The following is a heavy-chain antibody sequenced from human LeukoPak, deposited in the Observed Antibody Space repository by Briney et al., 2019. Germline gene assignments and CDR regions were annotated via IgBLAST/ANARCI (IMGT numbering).Heavy chain of an antibody. J-gene: IGHJ2*01. CDR2: IYYSGST. CDR3: ARVSVNVVVPAAIGDWYFDL. CDR1: GGSISSSSYY. D-gene: IGHD2-2*01. Sequence: SETLSLTCTVAGGSISSSSYYWGCIRQPPGKGLECIGSIYYSGSTYYNPPLKSRVTISVDTCKNQFSLKLSSVTAADTAVYYCARVSVNVVVPAAIGDWYFDLWGRGTLVTVSS. V-gene: IGHV4-39*07.